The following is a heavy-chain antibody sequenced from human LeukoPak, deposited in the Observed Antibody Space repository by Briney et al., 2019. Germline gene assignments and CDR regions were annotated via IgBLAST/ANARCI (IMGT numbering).Heavy chain of an antibody. V-gene: IGHV4-34*01. CDR3: ARRRGFFYGSGSPPGWFDP. CDR2: INHSGST. J-gene: IGHJ5*02. D-gene: IGHD3-10*01. CDR1: GGSFSGYY. Sequence: PSETLSLTCAVYGGSFSGYYWSWIRQPPGKGLEWIGEINHSGSTNYNPSLKSRVTISVDTSKNQFSLKLSSVTAADTAVYYCARRRGFFYGSGSPPGWFDPWGQGTLVTVSS.